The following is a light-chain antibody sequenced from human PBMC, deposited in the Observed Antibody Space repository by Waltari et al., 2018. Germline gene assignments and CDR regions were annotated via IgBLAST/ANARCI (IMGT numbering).Light chain of an antibody. CDR3: QQYDAWPPFT. J-gene: IGKJ3*01. Sequence: EIVMAQSPATLSVSPGERATLSCRASQSVSSNLAWYQQKPCQAPRLLIYGAATRATGITARCSGSGSGTEFTLTISSLQSEDFAVYYCQQYDAWPPFTFGPGTKVGIK. CDR1: QSVSSN. V-gene: IGKV3-15*01. CDR2: GAA.